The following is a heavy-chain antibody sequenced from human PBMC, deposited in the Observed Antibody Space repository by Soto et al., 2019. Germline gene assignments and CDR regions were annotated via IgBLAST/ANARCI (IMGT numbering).Heavy chain of an antibody. CDR3: AKVSRKGSAIDFDY. CDR1: GYTFSNYD. D-gene: IGHD3-10*01. Sequence: QVQLVQSGAELKKPGASVKVSCKASGYTFSNYDMNWVRQATGQGPEWIGWVNPNNGDTGYAQKFKGRVTLTTDISTTTAYMDLTSLRSDDTAIYYCAKVSRKGSAIDFDYWSQGTLIPVSS. V-gene: IGHV1-8*01. J-gene: IGHJ4*02. CDR2: VNPNNGDT.